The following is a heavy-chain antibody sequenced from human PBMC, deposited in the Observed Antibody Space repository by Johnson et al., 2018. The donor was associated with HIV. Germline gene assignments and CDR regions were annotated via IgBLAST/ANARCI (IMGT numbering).Heavy chain of an antibody. CDR3: AKDYYGSGLNDAFDI. V-gene: IGHV3-11*01. J-gene: IGHJ3*02. CDR2: ISSRGSTI. CDR1: GFTFSDYY. D-gene: IGHD3-10*01. Sequence: QVQLVESGGGLVRPGGSLRLSCAASGFTFSDYYMSWIRQSPGKGLEWVSYISSRGSTIYYADSVKGRFTISRDNAKNSLYLQMNSLRAEDTALYYCAKDYYGSGLNDAFDIWGQGTMVSVSS.